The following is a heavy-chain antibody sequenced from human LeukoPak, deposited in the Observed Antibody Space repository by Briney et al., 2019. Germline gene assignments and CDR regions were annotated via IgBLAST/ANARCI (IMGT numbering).Heavy chain of an antibody. Sequence: ASVKVSCKASGYTFTSYDINWVRQATGQGLEWMGWMNPNSGNTGYAQKFQGRVTMTRDTSISTAYMELSRLRSDDTAVYYCARQIGPGVGATPTYWGQGTLVTVSS. D-gene: IGHD1-26*01. V-gene: IGHV1-8*01. CDR2: MNPNSGNT. J-gene: IGHJ4*02. CDR3: ARQIGPGVGATPTY. CDR1: GYTFTSYD.